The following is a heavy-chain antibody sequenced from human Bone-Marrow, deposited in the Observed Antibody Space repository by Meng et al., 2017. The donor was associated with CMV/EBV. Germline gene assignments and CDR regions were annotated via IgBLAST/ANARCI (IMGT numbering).Heavy chain of an antibody. CDR3: GRDIVGHTVDY. V-gene: IGHV3-74*03. J-gene: IGHJ4*02. CDR1: GFTFEDYG. CDR2: IDSDGTVT. D-gene: IGHD1-26*01. Sequence: GGSLRLSCAASGFTFEDYGMSWVRQAPGKGLVWVSRIDSDGTVTTYGDSVKGRFTVSRDNAQNTMYLQMSSLRAEDTAVYFCGRDIVGHTVDYWGQGTLVTVSS.